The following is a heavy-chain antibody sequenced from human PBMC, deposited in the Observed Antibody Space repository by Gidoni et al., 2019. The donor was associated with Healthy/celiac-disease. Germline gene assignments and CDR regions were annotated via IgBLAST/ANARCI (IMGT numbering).Heavy chain of an antibody. V-gene: IGHV3-21*01. CDR1: GFTFRRYS. D-gene: IGHD6-19*01. CDR2: SSSSSSYI. Sequence: EVQLVESGGGLVKPGGSLRLPCAASGFTFRRYSMNWVRQAPGKGLEWVSSSSSSSSYIYYADSVKGRFTISRDNAKNSLYLQMNSLRAEDTAVYYCARDIGSGWYAEYFQHWGQGTLVTVSS. CDR3: ARDIGSGWYAEYFQH. J-gene: IGHJ1*01.